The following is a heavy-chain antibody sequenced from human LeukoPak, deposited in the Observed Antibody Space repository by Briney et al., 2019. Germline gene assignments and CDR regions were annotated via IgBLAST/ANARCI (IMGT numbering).Heavy chain of an antibody. V-gene: IGHV1-69*13. CDR2: IIPIFGTA. Sequence: SVKVSCKTSGGTFSSYAISWVRQAPGQGLEWMGGIIPIFGTANYAQKFQGRVTITADESTSTAYMELSSLRSEDTAVYYCARDQYSSSQFDYWGQGTLVTVSS. CDR1: GGTFSSYA. D-gene: IGHD6-6*01. CDR3: ARDQYSSSQFDY. J-gene: IGHJ4*02.